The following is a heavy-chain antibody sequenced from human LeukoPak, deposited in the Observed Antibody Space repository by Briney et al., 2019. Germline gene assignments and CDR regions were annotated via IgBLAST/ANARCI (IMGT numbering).Heavy chain of an antibody. J-gene: IGHJ4*02. CDR1: GFTFSDYY. Sequence: GGSLRLTCAASGFTFSDYYMSWIRQAPGKGLEWVSYISSSGSTIYYADSVKGRFTISRDNAKNSLYLQMNSLRAEDTAVYYCARGWNYYDSSFDYWGQGTLITVSS. CDR2: ISSSGSTI. CDR3: ARGWNYYDSSFDY. D-gene: IGHD3-22*01. V-gene: IGHV3-11*01.